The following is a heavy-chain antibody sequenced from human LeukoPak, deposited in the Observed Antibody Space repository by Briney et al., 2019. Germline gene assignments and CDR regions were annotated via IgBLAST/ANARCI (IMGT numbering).Heavy chain of an antibody. D-gene: IGHD2-2*01. Sequence: PGGSLRLSCAVSGVTFSNTWMNWVRQAPGKGLEWIGRIKSKANGETTDYAAPVKGRFTISRDDSENTLYLQMNSLKTEDTAVYYCTTDSWCSSITCIYPYYYGIDVWGQGTTVTVSS. CDR1: GVTFSNTW. V-gene: IGHV3-15*07. J-gene: IGHJ6*02. CDR3: TTDSWCSSITCIYPYYYGIDV. CDR2: IKSKANGETT.